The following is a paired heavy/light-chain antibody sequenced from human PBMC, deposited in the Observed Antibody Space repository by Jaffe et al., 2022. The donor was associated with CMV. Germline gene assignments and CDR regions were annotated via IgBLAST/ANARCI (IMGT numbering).Light chain of an antibody. J-gene: IGLJ2*01. CDR3: QAWDSGGV. CDR1: KLGDKY. V-gene: IGLV3-1*01. CDR2: QDS. Sequence: SYELTQPPSVSVSPGQTASITCSGDKLGDKYACWYQQKPGQSPVLVIYQDSKRPSGIPERFSGSNSGNTATLTISGTQAMDEADYYCQAWDSGGVFGGGTKLTVL.
Heavy chain of an antibody. D-gene: IGHD2-15*01. J-gene: IGHJ6*02. CDR3: ARDIREEYCSGGSCSSSRYYYYYGMDV. CDR1: GYTFTSYG. V-gene: IGHV1-18*01. CDR2: ISAYNGNT. Sequence: QVQLVQSGAEVKKPGASVKVSCKASGYTFTSYGISWVRQAPGQGLEWMGWISAYNGNTNYAQKLQGRVTMTTDTSTSTAYMELRSLRSDDTAVYYCARDIREEYCSGGSCSSSRYYYYYGMDVWGQGTTVTVSS.